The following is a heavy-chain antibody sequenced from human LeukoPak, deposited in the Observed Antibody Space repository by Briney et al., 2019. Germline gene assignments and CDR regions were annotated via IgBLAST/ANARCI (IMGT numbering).Heavy chain of an antibody. J-gene: IGHJ4*02. V-gene: IGHV3-30*02. CDR3: ARAGARFGELIDY. CDR1: GFTFSSYG. Sequence: PGGSLRLSCAASGFTFSSYGMHWVRQAPGKGLEWVAFIRYDGSNKYYADSVKGRFTISRDNSKNTLYLQMNSLRAEDTAVYYCARAGARFGELIDYWGQGTLVTVSS. D-gene: IGHD3-10*01. CDR2: IRYDGSNK.